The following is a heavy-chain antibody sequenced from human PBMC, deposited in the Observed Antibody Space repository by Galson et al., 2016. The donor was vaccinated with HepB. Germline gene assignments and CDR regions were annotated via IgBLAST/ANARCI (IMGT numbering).Heavy chain of an antibody. CDR3: HTPGITADSDYFQH. CDR2: IRSKTNNYAT. D-gene: IGHD1-20*01. CDR1: GFTFSGSA. J-gene: IGHJ1*01. Sequence: SLRLSCAASGFTFSGSAMHWVRRASGKRLEWVGRIRSKTNNYATDYAASVKGRFTLNRDDSRNTVYLQMNSLKTEDTAVYYCHTPGITADSDYFQHWGQGTLVAVSS. V-gene: IGHV3-73*01.